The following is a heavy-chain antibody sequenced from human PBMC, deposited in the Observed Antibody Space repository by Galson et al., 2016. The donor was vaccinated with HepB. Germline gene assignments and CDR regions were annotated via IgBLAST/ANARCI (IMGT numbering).Heavy chain of an antibody. Sequence: CAISGDSVSSVAAIWNWMRQSPSGGLEWLGRTYYRSKWYNEGAPSVKGRITISPDTSKNRFPLQLSSVTPEDTAIYYCARAGAGNAAGLFDTWGQGTPVTVSS. J-gene: IGHJ5*02. CDR2: TYYRSKWYN. V-gene: IGHV6-1*01. CDR3: ARAGAGNAAGLFDT. CDR1: GDSVSSVAAI. D-gene: IGHD4/OR15-4a*01.